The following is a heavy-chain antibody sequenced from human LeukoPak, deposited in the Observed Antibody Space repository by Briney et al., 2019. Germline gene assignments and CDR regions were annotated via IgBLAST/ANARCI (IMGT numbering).Heavy chain of an antibody. V-gene: IGHV1-18*01. D-gene: IGHD6-13*01. CDR3: ARDWTHAAAYSSSWYARVYFQH. J-gene: IGHJ1*01. CDR2: ISAYNGNT. CDR1: GYTFTSYG. Sequence: ASVKVSCKASGYTFTSYGISWVRQAPGQGLEWMGWISAYNGNTNYAQKLQGRVTMTTDTSTSTAYMELRSLRSDDTAVYYCARDWTHAAAYSSSWYARVYFQHWGQGTLVTVSS.